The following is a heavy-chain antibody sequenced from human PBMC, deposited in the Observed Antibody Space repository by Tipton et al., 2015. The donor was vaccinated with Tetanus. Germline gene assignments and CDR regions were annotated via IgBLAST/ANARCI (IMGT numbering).Heavy chain of an antibody. CDR1: GFTFSTHG. Sequence: CAASGFTFSTHGMHWVRQAPGKGLEWVALVWYDGTRKYYTESVEGRFTISRDNSKNTLYLQMDSLRVEDTATYFCARVRFVEWLGPLDCRGQGTLVTVSS. J-gene: IGHJ4*02. CDR2: VWYDGTRK. V-gene: IGHV3-33*01. D-gene: IGHD3-3*01. CDR3: ARVRFVEWLGPLDC.